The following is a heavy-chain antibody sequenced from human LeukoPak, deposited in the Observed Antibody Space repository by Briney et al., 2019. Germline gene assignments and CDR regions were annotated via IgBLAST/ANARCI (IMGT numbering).Heavy chain of an antibody. V-gene: IGHV4-4*02. CDR3: ARGHTRITMLRGSRSAYYFDY. D-gene: IGHD3-10*01. J-gene: IGHJ4*02. CDR2: INHSVGT. CDR1: GGSMSSSNY. Sequence: SGTLSLTCAVSGGSMSSSNYWSWIRQPPGKGLEWIGEINHSVGTNYNPSLKSRVTMSLDTSKNQFSLKLSSVTAADTAVYYCARGHTRITMLRGSRSAYYFDYWGQGTLVTVSS.